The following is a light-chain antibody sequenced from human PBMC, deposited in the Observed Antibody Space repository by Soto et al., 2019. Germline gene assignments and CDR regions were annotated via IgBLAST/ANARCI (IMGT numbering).Light chain of an antibody. CDR3: QQYYNSPLT. CDR1: QSVLSSSDNKNY. CDR2: WAS. V-gene: IGKV4-1*01. J-gene: IGKJ4*01. Sequence: DIVMTQSPDSLAVVLGERANINCESSQSVLSSSDNKNYLAWYQQKPGQPPKLLLYWASSRESGVPDRFNGSGSGTDFTLTISSLQAEDVAIYYCQQYYNSPLTFGGGTKVEIK.